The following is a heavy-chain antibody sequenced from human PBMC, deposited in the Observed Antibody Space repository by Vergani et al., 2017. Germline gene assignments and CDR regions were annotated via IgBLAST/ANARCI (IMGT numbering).Heavy chain of an antibody. V-gene: IGHV1-69*01. D-gene: IGHD4-17*01. J-gene: IGHJ3*02. CDR2: IIPIFGTA. CDR3: ARDTTTISTTVTQTPHAFDI. Sequence: QVQLVQSGAEVKKPGSSVKVSCKASGGTFSSYAISWVRQAPGQGLEWMGGIIPIFGTANYAQKFQGRVTITADESTGTAYMELSSLRSEDTAVYYCARDTTTISTTVTQTPHAFDIWGQGTMVTVSS. CDR1: GGTFSSYA.